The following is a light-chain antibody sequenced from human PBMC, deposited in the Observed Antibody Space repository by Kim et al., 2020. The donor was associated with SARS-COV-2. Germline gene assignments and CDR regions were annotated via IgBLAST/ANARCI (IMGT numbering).Light chain of an antibody. CDR3: QQYGGSPFT. CDR1: QSVNNNY. CDR2: GAS. Sequence: SPGERATLSCRASQSVNNNYLAWYQQKPGQSPRLLIYGASSRATGIPDRFRGSGSGTDFTLTINRLESEDFAVYYCQQYGGSPFTFGPGTKVDIK. V-gene: IGKV3-20*01. J-gene: IGKJ3*01.